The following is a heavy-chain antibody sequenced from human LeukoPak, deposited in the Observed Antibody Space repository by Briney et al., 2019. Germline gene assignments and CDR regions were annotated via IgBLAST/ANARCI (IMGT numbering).Heavy chain of an antibody. CDR1: GFSLSTSGVG. J-gene: IGHJ4*02. D-gene: IGHD2-15*01. CDR3: GHSALPAGYCSSSSCLAPFDY. CDR2: IYWNGDT. Sequence: SGPTLVKPTQTLTLTCTFSGFSLSTSGVGVGWIRQPPGKALEWLALIYWNGDTRYSPSLQSRLTITKDTSKNQVVLTMTNMDPVDSATYYCGHSALPAGYCSSSSCLAPFDYWGQGTLVTVSS. V-gene: IGHV2-5*01.